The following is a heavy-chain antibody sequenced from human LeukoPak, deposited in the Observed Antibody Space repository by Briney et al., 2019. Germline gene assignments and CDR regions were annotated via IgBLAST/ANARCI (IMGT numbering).Heavy chain of an antibody. D-gene: IGHD3-16*02. CDR2: INHSGST. Sequence: PSETLSLTCAVYGGSFSGYYWSWIRQPPGKGLEWIGEINHSGSTNYNPSLKSRVTISVDTSKNQFSLKLSSVTAADTAVYYCARGEGSGYVWGRYRHRYYFDYWGQGTLVTVSS. V-gene: IGHV4-34*01. CDR1: GGSFSGYY. CDR3: ARGEGSGYVWGRYRHRYYFDY. J-gene: IGHJ4*02.